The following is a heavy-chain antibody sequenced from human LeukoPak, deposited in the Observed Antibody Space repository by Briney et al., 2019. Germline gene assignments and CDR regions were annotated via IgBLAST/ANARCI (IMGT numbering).Heavy chain of an antibody. CDR2: ITVLSGTT. D-gene: IGHD5-18*01. V-gene: IGHV1-69*05. Sequence: GASVNVSCKASGGIFSSYAIAWVRQAPGQGLEWMGRITVLSGTTNYAQKFQDRVAITTDEPTSTAYMEVSGLTSEDTAVYYCATELRGYSFGYDSWGQGTLVTVSS. CDR3: ATELRGYSFGYDS. J-gene: IGHJ5*01. CDR1: GGIFSSYA.